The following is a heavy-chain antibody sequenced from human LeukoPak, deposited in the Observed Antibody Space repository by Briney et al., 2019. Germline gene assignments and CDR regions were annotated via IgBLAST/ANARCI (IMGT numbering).Heavy chain of an antibody. V-gene: IGHV1-8*03. CDR3: ARGHDFWSGYYDF. CDR2: MNPNSGNT. J-gene: IGHJ4*02. Sequence: ASVKVSCKASGYTFTNYDINWVRQATGQGLEWMGWMNPNSGNTGYAQKFQGRVTFTRTTSISTAYMELSSLRSEDTAVYYCARGHDFWSGYYDFWGQGTLVTVSS. D-gene: IGHD3-3*01. CDR1: GYTFTNYD.